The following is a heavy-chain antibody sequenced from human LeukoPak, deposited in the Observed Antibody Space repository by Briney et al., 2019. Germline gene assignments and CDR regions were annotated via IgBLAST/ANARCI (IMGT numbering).Heavy chain of an antibody. CDR3: ARGEGS. CDR2: IYHSGTT. Sequence: KPSGTLSLTCAVSGGSISCGSYSWNWIRQPPGKGLEWIGHIYHSGTTSYNPSLRSRVTISVDTSKNQFSLKLSSVTAADTAVYYCARGEGSWGQGTLVTVSS. CDR1: GGSISCGSYS. J-gene: IGHJ5*02. V-gene: IGHV4-30-2*01. D-gene: IGHD1-26*01.